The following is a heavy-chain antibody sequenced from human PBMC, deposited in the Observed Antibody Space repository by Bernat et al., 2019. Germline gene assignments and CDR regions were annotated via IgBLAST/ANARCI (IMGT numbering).Heavy chain of an antibody. D-gene: IGHD6-6*01. CDR1: GLTFSSYA. CDR3: AKDGSSLGRAFDI. J-gene: IGHJ3*02. Sequence: EVQLLESGGGLVQPGGSLRLSCEASGLTFSSYAMSWVRQAPGKGLEWVSTIRGGGGTTSSADSWKCRLTISRDNSNNTLYLQMNSLRAENSAVDYCAKDGSSLGRAFDIWGQGTMITVSS. V-gene: IGHV3-23*01. CDR2: IRGGGGTT.